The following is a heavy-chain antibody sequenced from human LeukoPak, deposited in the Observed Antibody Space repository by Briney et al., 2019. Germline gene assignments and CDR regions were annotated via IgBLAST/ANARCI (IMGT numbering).Heavy chain of an antibody. J-gene: IGHJ4*02. CDR3: ARVSSDYGDARLDY. Sequence: SETLSLTCTVSGGSISSGGYYWGWIRQPPGKGLEWIGYIYHSGSTYYNPSLKSRVTVSVDRSKNQFSLKLSSVTAADTAVYYCARVSSDYGDARLDYWGQGTLVTVSS. D-gene: IGHD4-17*01. CDR2: IYHSGST. CDR1: GGSISSGGYY. V-gene: IGHV4-30-2*01.